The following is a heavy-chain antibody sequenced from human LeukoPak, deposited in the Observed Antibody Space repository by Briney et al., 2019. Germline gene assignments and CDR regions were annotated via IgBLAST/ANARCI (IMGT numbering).Heavy chain of an antibody. V-gene: IGHV7-4-1*02. CDR2: INTNTGNP. D-gene: IGHD3-9*01. CDR1: GYTFTNYA. CDR3: ARDLRYFDWLLFDY. Sequence: ASVKVSCKASGYTFTNYAINWVRQAPGQGLEWMGWINTNTGNPMYAQGFTGRFVFSLDTSVSTAYLQISSLKAEDTAVYYCARDLRYFDWLLFDYWGQGTLVTVSS. J-gene: IGHJ4*02.